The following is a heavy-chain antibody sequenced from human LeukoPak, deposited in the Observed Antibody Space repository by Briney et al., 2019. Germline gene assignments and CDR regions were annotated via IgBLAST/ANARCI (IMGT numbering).Heavy chain of an antibody. CDR2: ISYDGSNK. J-gene: IGHJ4*02. CDR1: GFTFSSYA. CDR3: AHSNSGY. Sequence: SGGSLRLSCAASGFTFSSYAMHWVRQAPGKGLEWVAVISYDGSNKYYADSVKGRFTISRDNSKNTLYLQMNSLRADDTAVYYCAHSNSGYWGQGTLVTVSS. D-gene: IGHD4-11*01. V-gene: IGHV3-30*04.